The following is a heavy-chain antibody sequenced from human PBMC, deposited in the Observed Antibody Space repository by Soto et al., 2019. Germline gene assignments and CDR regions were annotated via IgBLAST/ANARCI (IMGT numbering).Heavy chain of an antibody. D-gene: IGHD5-12*01. CDR3: ARGFGGYAVDY. Sequence: RRLSCAASGFTFSDYYMSWIRQAPGKGLEWVPYMSTSGRTKYYADSVKGRFTISRDNARNSLYLHMTTLTAADTAVYYCARGFGGYAVDYWGQGTLVTVSS. CDR1: GFTFSDYY. J-gene: IGHJ4*02. CDR2: MSTSGRTK. V-gene: IGHV3-11*01.